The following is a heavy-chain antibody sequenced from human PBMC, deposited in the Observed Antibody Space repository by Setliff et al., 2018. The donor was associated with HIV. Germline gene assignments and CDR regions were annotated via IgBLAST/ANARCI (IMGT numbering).Heavy chain of an antibody. CDR3: ATDRTQTGISMVRGRLTDPARYPLDY. D-gene: IGHD3-10*01. V-gene: IGHV1-18*01. J-gene: IGHJ4*02. CDR2: INIYSGDT. CDR1: GYPFNNFG. Sequence: ASVKVSCKASGYPFNNFGISWVRQAPGQGLEWLAWINIYSGDTNFAQRFQGRVTMTRDASTGTAYMELRNLRSDDTAVYYCATDRTQTGISMVRGRLTDPARYPLDYWGPGTLVTAPQ.